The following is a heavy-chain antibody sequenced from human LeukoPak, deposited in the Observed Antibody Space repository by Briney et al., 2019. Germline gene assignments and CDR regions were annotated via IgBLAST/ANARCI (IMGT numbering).Heavy chain of an antibody. CDR2: INPNSGCT. Sequence: GASVKVSCKASGYTFTGYYVHWVRQAPGQGLEWMGWINPNSGCTDFAQKFQGRVTMTRDTSISTAYMELSRLRSDDTAVYYCARTPQWELLNWFDPWRQGTLVIVSS. D-gene: IGHD1-26*01. CDR1: GYTFTGYY. V-gene: IGHV1-2*02. J-gene: IGHJ5*02. CDR3: ARTPQWELLNWFDP.